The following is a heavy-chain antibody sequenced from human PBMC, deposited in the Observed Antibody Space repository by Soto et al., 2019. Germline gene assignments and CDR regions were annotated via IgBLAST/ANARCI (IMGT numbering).Heavy chain of an antibody. Sequence: QLQLQESGSGLVKPSQTLCLTCAVSGGSISSGGYSWSWIRQPPGKGLEWIGYIYHSGSTYYNPSLKSRVTISVDRSKNQFSLKLSSVTAADTAVYYCARGGDGYNPADFDYWGQGTLVTVSS. V-gene: IGHV4-30-2*01. D-gene: IGHD5-12*01. CDR3: ARGGDGYNPADFDY. CDR1: GGSISSGGYS. J-gene: IGHJ4*02. CDR2: IYHSGST.